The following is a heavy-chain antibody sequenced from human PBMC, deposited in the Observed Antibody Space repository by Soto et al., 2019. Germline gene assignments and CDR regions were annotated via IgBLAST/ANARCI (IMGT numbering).Heavy chain of an antibody. CDR3: ARDIILPYYYDSGNENYYYMDV. CDR1: GGSISSGGYY. Sequence: SETLSLTCTVSGGSISSGGYYWSWIRQHPGKGLEWIGYIYYSGSTYYNPSLKSRVTISVDTSKNQFSLKLSSVTAADTAVYYCARDIILPYYYDSGNENYYYMDVWGKGTTVTVSS. J-gene: IGHJ6*03. CDR2: IYYSGST. D-gene: IGHD3-10*01. V-gene: IGHV4-31*03.